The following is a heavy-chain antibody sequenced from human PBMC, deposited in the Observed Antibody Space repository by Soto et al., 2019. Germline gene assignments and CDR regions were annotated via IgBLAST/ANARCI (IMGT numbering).Heavy chain of an antibody. D-gene: IGHD3-22*01. CDR1: GGSVSSGSYY. CDR2: IYYSGST. Sequence: QVQLQESGPGLVKPSETLSLTCTVSGGSVSSGSYYWSWIRQPPGKGLEWIGYIYYSGSTNYNPSPKSRGPISGDPAKNQFPLELSSVTAADTAVYYWARATGHYYDSSGLNDFYYLGQGTLVTVSS. V-gene: IGHV4-61*01. CDR3: ARATGHYYDSSGLNDFYY. J-gene: IGHJ4*02.